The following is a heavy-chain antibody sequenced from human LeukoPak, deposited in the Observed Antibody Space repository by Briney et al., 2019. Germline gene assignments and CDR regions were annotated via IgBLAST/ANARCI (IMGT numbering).Heavy chain of an antibody. J-gene: IGHJ4*02. CDR3: ARGPSVFTMILSLFDY. V-gene: IGHV4-34*01. D-gene: IGHD3-22*01. CDR2: IKHSGST. Sequence: ASETLSLTCAVYGGSFSGYYWSWIRQPPGKGLEWIGEIKHSGSTNYNPSLKSRVTISVDTSKNQFSLKLSSVTAADTAVYYCARGPSVFTMILSLFDYWGQGTLVTVSS. CDR1: GGSFSGYY.